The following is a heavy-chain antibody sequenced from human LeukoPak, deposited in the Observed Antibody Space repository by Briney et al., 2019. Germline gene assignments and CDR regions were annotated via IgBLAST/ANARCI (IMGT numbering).Heavy chain of an antibody. V-gene: IGHV4-38-2*02. Sequence: PSETLSLTCTVSGYSISSGYYWGWIRQPPGKGLEWIGSIYHSGSTYYNPSLKSLVTISVDTSKNQFSLKLSSVTAADTAVYYCARGGMERGALGYWGKGTLVTVSS. CDR3: ARGGMERGALGY. J-gene: IGHJ4*02. D-gene: IGHD3-10*01. CDR1: GYSISSGYY. CDR2: IYHSGST.